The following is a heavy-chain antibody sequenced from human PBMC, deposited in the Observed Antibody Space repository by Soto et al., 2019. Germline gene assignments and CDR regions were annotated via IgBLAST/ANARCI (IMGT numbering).Heavy chain of an antibody. CDR1: GFTFSSYA. CDR2: ISGSGGST. J-gene: IGHJ5*02. Sequence: LRLSCAASGFTFSSYAMSWVRQAPGKGLEWVSAISGSGGSTYYADSVKGRFTISRDNSKNTLYLQMNGLRAEDTAVYYCAPRLTIFGIVKLSTWFDPWGQGTLVTVPQ. D-gene: IGHD3-3*01. CDR3: APRLTIFGIVKLSTWFDP. V-gene: IGHV3-23*01.